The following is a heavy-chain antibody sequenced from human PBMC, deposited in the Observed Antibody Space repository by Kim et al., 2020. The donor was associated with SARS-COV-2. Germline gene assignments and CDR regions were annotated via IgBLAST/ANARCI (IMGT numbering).Heavy chain of an antibody. Sequence: YTDSVKGRFTISRDDAKDSLYLQMNSLRPEDSALYYCTRGRPYSSGWPLFDFWGQGILVSVSS. V-gene: IGHV3-9*01. CDR3: TRGRPYSSGWPLFDF. D-gene: IGHD6-25*01. J-gene: IGHJ4*02.